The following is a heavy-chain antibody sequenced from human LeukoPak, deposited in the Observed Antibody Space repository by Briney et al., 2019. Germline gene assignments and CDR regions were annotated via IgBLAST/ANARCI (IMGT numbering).Heavy chain of an antibody. J-gene: IGHJ6*04. CDR3: AELGITMIGGV. CDR1: GFTFSSYA. Sequence: PGGSLRLSCAASGFTFSSYAISWVRQAPGKGLVWVSRINRDGSTISYAESVKGRFTISRDNAKNSLYLQMNSLRAEDTAVYYCAELGITMIGGVWGKGTTVTISS. V-gene: IGHV3-74*01. CDR2: INRDGSTI. D-gene: IGHD3-10*02.